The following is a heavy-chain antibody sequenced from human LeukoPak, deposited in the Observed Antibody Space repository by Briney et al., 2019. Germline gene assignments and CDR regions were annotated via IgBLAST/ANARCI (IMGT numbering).Heavy chain of an antibody. CDR2: IYYSGST. CDR1: GGSISSYY. V-gene: IGHV4-59*01. Sequence: PSEALSLTCTVSGGSISSYYWSWIRQPPGKGLEWIGYIYYSGSTNYNPSLKSRVTISVDTSKNQFSLKLSSVTAADTAVYYCARMRTYYYDSSGYPGGEFDYWGQGTLVTVSS. CDR3: ARMRTYYYDSSGYPGGEFDY. J-gene: IGHJ4*02. D-gene: IGHD3-22*01.